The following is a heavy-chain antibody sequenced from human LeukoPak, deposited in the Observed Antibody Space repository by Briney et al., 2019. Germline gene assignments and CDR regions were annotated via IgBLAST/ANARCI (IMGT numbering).Heavy chain of an antibody. V-gene: IGHV1-69*05. Sequence: SVKVSCKASGGTFSSYAISWVRQAPGQGLEWMGGIIPIFGTANYARKFQGRVTITTDESTSTAYMELSSLRSEDTAVYYCARGLGYCSSTSCSPKDYFDYWGQGTLVTVSS. CDR1: GGTFSSYA. D-gene: IGHD2-2*01. CDR2: IIPIFGTA. J-gene: IGHJ4*02. CDR3: ARGLGYCSSTSCSPKDYFDY.